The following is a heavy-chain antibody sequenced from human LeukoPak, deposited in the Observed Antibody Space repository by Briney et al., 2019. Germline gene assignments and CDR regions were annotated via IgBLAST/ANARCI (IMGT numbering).Heavy chain of an antibody. D-gene: IGHD6-6*01. CDR3: ARVASSEGNDY. J-gene: IGHJ4*02. V-gene: IGHV1-8*02. Sequence: ASVKVSCKASGYTFPGYYMHWVRQAPGQGLEWMGWMNPNSGNTGYAQKFQGRVTMTRNTSISTAYMELSSLRSEDTAVYYCARVASSEGNDYWGQGTLVTVSS. CDR1: GYTFPGYY. CDR2: MNPNSGNT.